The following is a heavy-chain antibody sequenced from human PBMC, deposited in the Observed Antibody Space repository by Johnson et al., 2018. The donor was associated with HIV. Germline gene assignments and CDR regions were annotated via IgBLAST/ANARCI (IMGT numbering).Heavy chain of an antibody. V-gene: IGHV3-7*01. CDR1: GFTFSNYA. Sequence: VQLVESGGGVVQPGRSLRLSCAASGFTFSNYAMHWVRQAPGKGLEWVANIKQDGSEKNYLDSVKGRFTISRDNAKNALFLYMNSLRVEDTAVYYCARGNLYYSTDAFEIWGQGTMVTVSS. J-gene: IGHJ3*02. CDR2: IKQDGSEK. CDR3: ARGNLYYSTDAFEI. D-gene: IGHD3-10*01.